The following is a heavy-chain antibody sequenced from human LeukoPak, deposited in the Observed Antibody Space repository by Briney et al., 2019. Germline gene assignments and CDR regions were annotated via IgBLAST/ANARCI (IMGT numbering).Heavy chain of an antibody. Sequence: PSQTLSLTCTVSGGSISSGSYYWSWIRQPAGKRLEWIGRIYTSCSTNYNCSLKSRVTISVDTSKKQFSLKLSSVTAADTTVYYCATSGYDPHYYYYYMDVWGKGATVTVSS. J-gene: IGHJ6*03. V-gene: IGHV4-61*02. CDR1: GGSISSGSYY. D-gene: IGHD5-12*01. CDR3: ATSGYDPHYYYYYMDV. CDR2: IYTSCST.